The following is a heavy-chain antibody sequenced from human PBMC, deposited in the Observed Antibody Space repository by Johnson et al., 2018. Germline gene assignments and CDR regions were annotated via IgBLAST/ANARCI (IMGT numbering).Heavy chain of an antibody. CDR1: GFTFDDYA. CDR3: AKDEAGVLDAFDI. J-gene: IGHJ3*02. CDR2: ISWNSGSI. Sequence: EVQLLESGGGLVQPGGSLRLSCAASGFTFDDYAMHWVRQAPGKGLEWVSGISWNSGSIGYADSVKGRFTISRDNAKNSLYLQMNSLRAEDTALYYFAKDEAGVLDAFDIWGQVTMVTVSS. V-gene: IGHV3-9*01. D-gene: IGHD2-8*02.